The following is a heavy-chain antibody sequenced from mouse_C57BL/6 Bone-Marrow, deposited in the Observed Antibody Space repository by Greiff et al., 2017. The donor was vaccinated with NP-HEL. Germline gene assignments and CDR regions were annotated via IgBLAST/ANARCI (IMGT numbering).Heavy chain of an antibody. Sequence: QVQLKQSGAELARPGASVKLSCKASGYTFTSYGISWVKQRTGQGLEWIGEIYPRSGNTYYNEKFKGKATLTADKSSSTAYMELRSLTSEDSAVYFCARRSTMVTTWDYWGQGTTLTVSS. J-gene: IGHJ2*01. D-gene: IGHD2-2*01. V-gene: IGHV1-81*01. CDR3: ARRSTMVTTWDY. CDR2: IYPRSGNT. CDR1: GYTFTSYG.